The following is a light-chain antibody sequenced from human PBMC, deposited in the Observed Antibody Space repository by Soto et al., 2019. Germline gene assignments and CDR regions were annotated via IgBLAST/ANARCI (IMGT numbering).Light chain of an antibody. CDR2: DVS. Sequence: QSVLTQPRSVSGSPGQSVTISCTGTSSDIGGYNFVSWYQQHPGKAPKVMLYDVSKRPSGVPDRFSGSKSGNTASLTISGLQADDEADYYCCSYAGSYTLVFGGGTKL. CDR1: SSDIGGYNF. CDR3: CSYAGSYTLV. V-gene: IGLV2-11*01. J-gene: IGLJ2*01.